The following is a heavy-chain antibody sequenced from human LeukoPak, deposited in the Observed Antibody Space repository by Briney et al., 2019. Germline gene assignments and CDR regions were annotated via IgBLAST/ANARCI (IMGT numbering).Heavy chain of an antibody. V-gene: IGHV3-23*01. CDR2: ISGSGGST. J-gene: IGHJ4*02. CDR1: GFTFSSYA. D-gene: IGHD3-10*01. CDR3: AKDLRITMVRGGSFDY. Sequence: PGGSLRLSCAASGFTFSSYAMGWVRQAPGKGLEWVSAISGSGGSTYYADSVKGRFTISRDNSKNTLYLQMNSLRAEDTAVYYCAKDLRITMVRGGSFDYWGQGTLVTVSS.